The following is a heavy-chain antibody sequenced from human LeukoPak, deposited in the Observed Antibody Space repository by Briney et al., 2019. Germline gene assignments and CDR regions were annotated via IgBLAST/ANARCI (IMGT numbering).Heavy chain of an antibody. D-gene: IGHD5-24*01. J-gene: IGHJ4*02. CDR3: AKTPLGGYNSIFDY. V-gene: IGHV3-23*01. CDR2: ISGSGGST. Sequence: PGGSLRLSCAASGFTFSSYATSWVRQAPGKGLEWVSAISGSGGSTYYADSVKGRFTISRDNSKNTLYLQMNSLRAEDTAVYYCAKTPLGGYNSIFDYWGQGTLVTVSS. CDR1: GFTFSSYA.